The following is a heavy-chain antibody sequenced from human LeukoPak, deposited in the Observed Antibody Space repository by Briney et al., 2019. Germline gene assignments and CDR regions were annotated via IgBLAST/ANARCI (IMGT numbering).Heavy chain of an antibody. Sequence: GGSLRLSCAASGFTFSNYSMNWVRQAPGKGLEWVSYIRSSSSTIYYADSVKGRFTISRDNAKNSLYLQMNSLRAEDTAVYYCARAKRNGFDIWGQGTMATVSS. V-gene: IGHV3-48*01. CDR1: GFTFSNYS. CDR2: IRSSSSTI. J-gene: IGHJ3*02. CDR3: ARAKRNGFDI.